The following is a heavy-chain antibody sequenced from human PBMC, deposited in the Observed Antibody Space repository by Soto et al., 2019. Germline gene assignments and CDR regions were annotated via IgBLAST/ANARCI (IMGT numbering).Heavy chain of an antibody. J-gene: IGHJ3*02. Sequence: ASVKVSCKVSGYTLTELSMHWVRQAPGKGLEWMGGFDPEDGETIYAQKFQGRVTMTEDTSTDTAYMELSSLRSEDTAVYYCATEPYIWGSYRPDAFDIWGQGTMVTVSS. CDR3: ATEPYIWGSYRPDAFDI. CDR1: GYTLTELS. V-gene: IGHV1-24*01. CDR2: FDPEDGET. D-gene: IGHD3-16*02.